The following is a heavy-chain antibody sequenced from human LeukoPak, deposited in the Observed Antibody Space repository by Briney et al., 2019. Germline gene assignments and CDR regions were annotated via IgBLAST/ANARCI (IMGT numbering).Heavy chain of an antibody. D-gene: IGHD3-22*01. J-gene: IGHJ4*02. CDR2: INHSGST. CDR3: ASGYYDSSGYYSFDY. V-gene: IGHV4-34*01. CDR1: GGSFSGYY. Sequence: PSETLSLTCAVYGGSFSGYYWSWIRQPPGKGLEWIGEINHSGSTNYNPSLKSRVTISVDTSKNQFSLKLSSVTAADTAVYYCASGYYDSSGYYSFDYWGQGTLVTVSS.